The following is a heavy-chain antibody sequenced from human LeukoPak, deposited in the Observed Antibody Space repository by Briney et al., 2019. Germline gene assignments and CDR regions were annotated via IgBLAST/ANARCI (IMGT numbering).Heavy chain of an antibody. J-gene: IGHJ4*02. CDR2: IYYSGST. D-gene: IGHD2-2*01. Sequence: PSETLSLTCTVSGGSISSYYWSWIRQPPGKGLEWIGYIYYSGSTNYNPSLKSRVTISVDTSKNQFSLKLSSVTAADTAVYYCASSPKPYRSSTSCYFAGYYFDYWGQGTLVTVSS. V-gene: IGHV4-59*01. CDR3: ASSPKPYRSSTSCYFAGYYFDY. CDR1: GGSISSYY.